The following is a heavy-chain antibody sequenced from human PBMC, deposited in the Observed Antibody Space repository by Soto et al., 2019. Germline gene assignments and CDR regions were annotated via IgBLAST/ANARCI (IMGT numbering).Heavy chain of an antibody. V-gene: IGHV3-30*03. CDR1: GFTFSNYG. D-gene: IGHD1-7*01. Sequence: QVQLVESGGGVVQPGRSLRVSCAASGFTFSNYGMHWVRQAPGKGLEWVALISSDGSNKYYADSVKGRFSISRDNSKNTLYLQVNGLRPEDTAVYYCARDRGWNCDYWGQGTLVTVSS. CDR3: ARDRGWNCDY. CDR2: ISSDGSNK. J-gene: IGHJ4*02.